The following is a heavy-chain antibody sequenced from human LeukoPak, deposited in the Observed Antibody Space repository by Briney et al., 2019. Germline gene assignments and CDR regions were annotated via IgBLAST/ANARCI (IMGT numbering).Heavy chain of an antibody. Sequence: GGSLRLSCAASGFIVSNYAMSWVGQAPGKGLEWVSSISVSGSSTYYADSVKGRFTLSRDISKNTLYLQMNSLRAEDTAVYYCAKRPGFGSSWSQGTLVTVSS. V-gene: IGHV3-23*01. CDR1: GFIVSNYA. CDR2: ISVSGSST. J-gene: IGHJ4*02. CDR3: AKRPGFGSS. D-gene: IGHD6-13*01.